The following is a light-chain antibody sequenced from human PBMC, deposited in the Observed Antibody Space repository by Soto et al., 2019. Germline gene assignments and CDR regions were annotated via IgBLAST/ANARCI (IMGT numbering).Light chain of an antibody. J-gene: IGKJ2*01. Sequence: DIAMTQSPPSLPVTPGEAATISCRSSQSLMDSRGYVFLDWYVQKPGQSPQLLIFLASNRASGVPDRFSGSVSGTDFTLKISRVEAEGVGLYFCMQVLKTPYTFGQGTKLEIK. CDR3: MQVLKTPYT. V-gene: IGKV2-28*01. CDR2: LAS. CDR1: QSLMDSRGYVF.